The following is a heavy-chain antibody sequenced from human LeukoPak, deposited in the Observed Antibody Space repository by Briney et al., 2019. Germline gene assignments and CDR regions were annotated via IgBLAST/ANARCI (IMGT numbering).Heavy chain of an antibody. CDR3: ARGGSSGSYGASDY. V-gene: IGHV4-59*01. Sequence: SETLSLTCTVSGGSISSYYWSWIRQPPGKGLEWIGYIYYSGSTNYNPSLKSRVTISVDTSKNQFSLKLSSVTAADTAVYYCARGGSSGSYGASDYWGQGTLVTVSS. CDR1: GGSISSYY. J-gene: IGHJ4*02. D-gene: IGHD1-26*01. CDR2: IYYSGST.